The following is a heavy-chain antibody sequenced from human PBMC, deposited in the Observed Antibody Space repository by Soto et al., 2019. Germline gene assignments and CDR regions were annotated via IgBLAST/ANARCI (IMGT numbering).Heavy chain of an antibody. Sequence: SETLSLTCTVSGGSISSSSYYWCWIRQPPGKGLEWIGSIYYSWSTYYNPSLKSRVTISVDTSKNQFSLKLSSLTAADTAVYYCARLGSSGWYYFDYWGQGTLVTV. CDR2: IYYSWST. D-gene: IGHD6-19*01. J-gene: IGHJ4*02. CDR1: GGSISSSSYY. CDR3: ARLGSSGWYYFDY. V-gene: IGHV4-39*01.